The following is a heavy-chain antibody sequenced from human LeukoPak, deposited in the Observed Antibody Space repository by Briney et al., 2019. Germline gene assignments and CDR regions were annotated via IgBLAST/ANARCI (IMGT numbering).Heavy chain of an antibody. CDR2: IYSGGST. CDR3: ARRGGRGGPWYFDL. CDR1: GFTVSSNH. D-gene: IGHD3-16*01. J-gene: IGHJ2*01. V-gene: IGHV3-53*01. Sequence: PGGSLRLSCAASGFTVSSNHMSWVRQTPGKGLEWVSVIYSGGSTYYADSVKGRFTISRDNSKNTLCLQMNSLRAEDTAVYYGARRGGRGGPWYFDLWGRGTLVTVSS.